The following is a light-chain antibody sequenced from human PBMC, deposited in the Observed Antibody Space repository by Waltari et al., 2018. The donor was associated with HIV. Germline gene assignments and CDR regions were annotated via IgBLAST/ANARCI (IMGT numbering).Light chain of an antibody. CDR1: QSVLYSSNNKNY. CDR3: QQYYSTPLT. CDR2: WAS. J-gene: IGKJ4*01. V-gene: IGKV4-1*01. Sequence: DIVMTQSPDSLAVSLGERATINCKSSQSVLYSSNNKNYLAWYQQKPGQPPKLLLYWASTRESAVPDRFSGSGSGTDFTLTISSLQAEDLAVYYCQQYYSTPLTFGGWTKVEIK.